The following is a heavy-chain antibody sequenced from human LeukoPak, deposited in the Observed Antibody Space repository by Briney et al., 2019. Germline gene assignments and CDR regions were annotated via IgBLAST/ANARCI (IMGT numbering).Heavy chain of an antibody. CDR3: ARDSKGDAFDI. Sequence: SETLSLTCTVSAGSISSYYWSLIRQPPGKGLEWIGYIYYSGSTNYNPSLKSRVTISVDTSKNQFSLKLSSVTAADTAVYYCARDSKGDAFDIWGQGTMVTVSS. CDR1: AGSISSYY. CDR2: IYYSGST. J-gene: IGHJ3*02. V-gene: IGHV4-59*01.